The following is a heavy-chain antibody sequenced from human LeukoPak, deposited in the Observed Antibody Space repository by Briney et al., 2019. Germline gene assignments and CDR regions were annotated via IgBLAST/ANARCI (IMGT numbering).Heavy chain of an antibody. J-gene: IGHJ4*02. V-gene: IGHV1-69*13. D-gene: IGHD4-23*01. CDR3: ARASLGTVVTPNGYFDY. Sequence: ASVNVSCKASGGTFSSYAISWVRQAPGQGLEWMGGIIPIFGTANYAQKFQGRVTITADESTSTAYMELSSLRSEDTAVYYCARASLGTVVTPNGYFDYWGQGTLVTVSS. CDR1: GGTFSSYA. CDR2: IIPIFGTA.